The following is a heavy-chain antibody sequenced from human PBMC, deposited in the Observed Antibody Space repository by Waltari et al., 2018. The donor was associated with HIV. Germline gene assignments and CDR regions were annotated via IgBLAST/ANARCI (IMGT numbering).Heavy chain of an antibody. D-gene: IGHD5-18*01. CDR3: SRSRGYSYGYADY. CDR1: GFTFGDYA. J-gene: IGHJ4*02. CDR2: IRSKTYGGTT. Sequence: EVQLVESGGGLVQSGRSLRLSCTASGFTFGDYAMSWFRQAPGKGLEGVGFIRSKTYGGTTEYAASVKDRFTISSDESKSIAYLQMNSLKTEDTAVYYCSRSRGYSYGYADYWGQGTLVTVSS. V-gene: IGHV3-49*03.